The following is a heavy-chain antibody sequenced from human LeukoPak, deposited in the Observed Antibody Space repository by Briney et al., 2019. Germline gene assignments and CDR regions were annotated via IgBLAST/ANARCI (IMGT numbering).Heavy chain of an antibody. CDR1: GFTFSSYS. D-gene: IGHD4-23*01. CDR2: ISSSSSYI. V-gene: IGHV3-21*01. Sequence: PGGSLRLPCAASGFTFSSYSMNWVRQAPGKGLEWVSSISSSSSYIYYADSVKGRFTISRDNAKNSLYLQMNSLRAEDTAVYYCARDDYGGTNFDYWGQGTLVTVSS. J-gene: IGHJ4*02. CDR3: ARDDYGGTNFDY.